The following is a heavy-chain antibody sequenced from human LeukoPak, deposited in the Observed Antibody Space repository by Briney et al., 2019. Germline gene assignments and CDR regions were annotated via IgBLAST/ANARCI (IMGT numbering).Heavy chain of an antibody. CDR2: IKSKTDGGTT. CDR3: ATEYYGSFNY. D-gene: IGHD3-10*01. J-gene: IGHJ4*02. CDR1: GFPFTNAW. V-gene: IGHV3-15*01. Sequence: PGESLGLSWAASGFPFTNAWMSWVRQAPGKGLEWVGRIKSKTDGGTTDYAVPVKGRFTISRDDSKNTLYLQMNSLITGDTAMYFCATEYYGSFNYWGQGTLVTVSS.